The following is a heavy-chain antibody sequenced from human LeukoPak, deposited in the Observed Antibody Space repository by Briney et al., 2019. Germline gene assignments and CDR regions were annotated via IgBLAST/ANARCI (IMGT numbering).Heavy chain of an antibody. Sequence: SETLSLTRTVSGDSISGGAFYWGWVRQSPGKGLEWIGSMFYSGSTHFNPSLESRITMSLDTSKNQFSLRLSLMTAADTGVYYCARQGSSPNWFDPWGQGTLVTVSS. CDR1: GDSISGGAFY. CDR3: ARQGSSPNWFDP. V-gene: IGHV4-39*01. CDR2: MFYSGST. J-gene: IGHJ5*02. D-gene: IGHD1-26*01.